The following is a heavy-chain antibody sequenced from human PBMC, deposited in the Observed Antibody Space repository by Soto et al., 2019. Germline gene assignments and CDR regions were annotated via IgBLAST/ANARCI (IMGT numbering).Heavy chain of an antibody. Sequence: QVQLQESGPGLVKPSETLSLTCTVSGGSLTRYYWSWIRQPPGKGLEWIGFVYYTGIARYNPSLKSRVTISVDTSKNQFSRKRTSVTAADTAIYSCARRIVSTETFDYWGQGTLVTVYS. D-gene: IGHD5-12*01. CDR1: GGSLTRYY. CDR2: VYYTGIA. V-gene: IGHV4-59*08. CDR3: ARRIVSTETFDY. J-gene: IGHJ4*02.